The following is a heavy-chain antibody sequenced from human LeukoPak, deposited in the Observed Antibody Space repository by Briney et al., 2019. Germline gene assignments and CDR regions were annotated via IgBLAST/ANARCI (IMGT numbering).Heavy chain of an antibody. CDR1: GFTFGDYA. V-gene: IGHV3-49*04. J-gene: IGHJ3*02. Sequence: GGSLRLSCTASGFTFGDYAISWVRQAPGKGLEWVGCVRSKAGGGTTKYAASVKDRFTISRDDSKNIASLQMNSLTAEDTADYYCARDLGDYVGYDAFDIWGQGTRVTVSS. CDR3: ARDLGDYVGYDAFDI. D-gene: IGHD4-17*01. CDR2: VRSKAGGGTT.